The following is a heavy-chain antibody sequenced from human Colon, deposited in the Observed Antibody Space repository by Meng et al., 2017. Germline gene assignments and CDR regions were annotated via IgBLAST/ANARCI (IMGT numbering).Heavy chain of an antibody. V-gene: IGHV4-4*02. CDR2: TSHSGST. D-gene: IGHD3-22*01. CDR1: GGSISRSDW. J-gene: IGHJ4*02. CDR3: AGSDYYRSDY. Sequence: QVQLQESGPGLVKPSETLSLTCAVSGGSISRSDWWSWVRQPPGKGLEWIGETSHSGSTNYSPSLKSRVTISLDKSKNQLSLKLNSVTAADTAVYYCAGSDYYRSDYWGQGTLVTVSS.